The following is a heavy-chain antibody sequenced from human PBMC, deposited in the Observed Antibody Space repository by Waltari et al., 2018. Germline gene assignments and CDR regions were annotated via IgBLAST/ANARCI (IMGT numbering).Heavy chain of an antibody. V-gene: IGHV3-30*04. D-gene: IGHD2-2*01. J-gene: IGHJ6*04. CDR2: ISYDEINK. CDR3: AMDYCDRTSCDGMAV. Sequence: QVQLVESGGGVVQPGRSLRLSCAASAFTFRSYAMHWVRQAPGKGLEWVAVISYDEINKYYVDSVKGRFSISRDNSKNTLFLQMNSLRADDTAVYYCAMDYCDRTSCDGMAVWGKGTTVTVAS. CDR1: AFTFRSYA.